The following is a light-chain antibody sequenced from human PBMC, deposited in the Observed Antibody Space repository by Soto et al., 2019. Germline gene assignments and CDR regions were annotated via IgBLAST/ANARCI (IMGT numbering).Light chain of an antibody. V-gene: IGKV3-20*01. CDR2: GAS. Sequence: EIVLTQSPGTLSSSPGERATLSCRASQTVTSNYLAWYQQKPGQAPRLLVFGASIRATGLPDRFSGGGSRTDFTLTISRLEPEDFAVYYCQQYGSSPGTFGQGTKVEVK. J-gene: IGKJ1*01. CDR1: QTVTSNY. CDR3: QQYGSSPGT.